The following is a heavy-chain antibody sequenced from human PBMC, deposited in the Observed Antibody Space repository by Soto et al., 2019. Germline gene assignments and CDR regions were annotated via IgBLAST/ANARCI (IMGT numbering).Heavy chain of an antibody. V-gene: IGHV4-30-4*01. CDR3: ARRFVGGTYPNGFDP. CDR1: DGSISSGAYY. Sequence: QVQLRESGPGLVKPSQTLSLTCTVSDGSISSGAYYWSWIRQPPGKGLEWIGYIYFSGDTYYNPSLKGRLSIQRDTSKNQFFLRLSSVTAADTAGYYCARRFVGGTYPNGFDPWGQGTLVTVSS. D-gene: IGHD6-19*01. J-gene: IGHJ5*02. CDR2: IYFSGDT.